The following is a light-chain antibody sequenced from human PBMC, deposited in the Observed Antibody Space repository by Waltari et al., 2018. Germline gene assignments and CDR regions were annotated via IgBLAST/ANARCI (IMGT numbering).Light chain of an antibody. V-gene: IGKV3-20*01. CDR3: QNYVRLPAT. Sequence: EIVLTQSPGTLSLSPGERATLSCMASQSVSRAFAWSQQRPGQVPRLLIYGASSRATGIPDRFSGSGSGTDFSLTISRLEPEDFAVYYCQNYVRLPATFGQGTKVEIK. J-gene: IGKJ1*01. CDR2: GAS. CDR1: QSVSRAF.